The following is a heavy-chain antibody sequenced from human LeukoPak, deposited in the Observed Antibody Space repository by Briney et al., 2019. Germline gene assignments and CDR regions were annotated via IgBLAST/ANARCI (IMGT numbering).Heavy chain of an antibody. Sequence: PGGSLRLSCAASGFAFNNYAMTWVRQALGKGLECVSNINDNGGQRHYADSVKGRFTISRDNSKNTLFLQMDSLRAEDTAVYYCAKTKWKVGATDYFDYWGQGILVTVSS. J-gene: IGHJ4*02. D-gene: IGHD1-26*01. CDR2: INDNGGQR. CDR3: AKTKWKVGATDYFDY. V-gene: IGHV3-23*01. CDR1: GFAFNNYA.